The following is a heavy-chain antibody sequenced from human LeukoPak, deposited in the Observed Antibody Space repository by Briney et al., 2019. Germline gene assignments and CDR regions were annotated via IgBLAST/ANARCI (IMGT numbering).Heavy chain of an antibody. CDR2: ISAYNGNT. CDR1: GYTFTSYG. Sequence: GASVKVSCKASGYTFTSYGISWVRQAPGQGLEWMGWISAYNGNTNYAQKLQGRVTMTTDTSTSTAYKELRSLRSDDTAVYYCARSGYGDYDGFYFDYWGQGTLVTVSS. V-gene: IGHV1-18*01. J-gene: IGHJ4*02. CDR3: ARSGYGDYDGFYFDY. D-gene: IGHD4-17*01.